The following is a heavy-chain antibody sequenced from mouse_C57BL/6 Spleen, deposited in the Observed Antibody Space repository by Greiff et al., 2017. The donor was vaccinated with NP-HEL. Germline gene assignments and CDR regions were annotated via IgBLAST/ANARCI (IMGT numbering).Heavy chain of an antibody. Sequence: QVTLKESGAELVKPGASVKMSCKASGYTFTTYPIEWMKQNHGKSLEWIGNFHPYNDDTKYNEKFKGKATLTVARSSSTVYLELSRLTSDDSAVYYCARRAVQGYLDYGGQGTTLTVSS. D-gene: IGHD6-1*01. CDR1: GYTFTTYP. J-gene: IGHJ2*01. V-gene: IGHV1-47*01. CDR3: ARRAVQGYLDY. CDR2: FHPYNDDT.